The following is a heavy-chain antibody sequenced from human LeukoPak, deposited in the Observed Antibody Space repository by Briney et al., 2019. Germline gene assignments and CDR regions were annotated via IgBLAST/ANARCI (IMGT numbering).Heavy chain of an antibody. D-gene: IGHD3-10*01. V-gene: IGHV4-59*08. CDR1: GGPISGYY. CDR3: AKQPYGRDWYDP. Sequence: SETLSLTCTVSGGPISGYYWRWIRQAPGKELEWIGNFYYSGITNYNPSLKSRVTILVDTAKNQFSLKLSSVTATDTAFYYCAKQPYGRDWYDPWGQGTLVTVSS. CDR2: FYYSGIT. J-gene: IGHJ5*02.